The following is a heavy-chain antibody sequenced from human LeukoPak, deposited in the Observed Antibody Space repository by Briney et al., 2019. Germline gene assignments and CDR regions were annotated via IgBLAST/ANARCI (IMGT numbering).Heavy chain of an antibody. V-gene: IGHV4-28*01. CDR2: IYYSGST. J-gene: IGHJ6*02. CDR3: ARHKPVNYYYGMDV. Sequence: PSETLSLTCAVSGYSISSSNWWGWVRQPPGKGLEWIGYIYYSGSTNYNPSLKSRVTISVDTSKNQFSLKLSSVTAADTAVYYCARHKPVNYYYGMDVWGQGTTVTVSS. CDR1: GYSISSSNW.